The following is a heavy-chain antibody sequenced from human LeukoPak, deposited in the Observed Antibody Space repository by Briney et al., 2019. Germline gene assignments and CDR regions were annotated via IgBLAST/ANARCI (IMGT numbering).Heavy chain of an antibody. D-gene: IGHD2-15*01. CDR1: GGSFSGYY. CDR3: ARGYCSGDSCYSWFDP. Sequence: PSETLSLTCAVYGGSFSGYYWSWIRQPPGKGLEWIGEINHSGSTNYNPSLKSRVTISVDTSKNQFSLKPSSVTAADTAVYYCARGYCSGDSCYSWFDPWGQGTLVTVSS. CDR2: INHSGST. V-gene: IGHV4-34*01. J-gene: IGHJ5*02.